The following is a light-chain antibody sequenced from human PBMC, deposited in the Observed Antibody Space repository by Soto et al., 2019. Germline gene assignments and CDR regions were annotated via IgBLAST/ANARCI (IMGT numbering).Light chain of an antibody. CDR2: KAS. Sequence: DIQMTQSPSALSASVGDRVTITCRASQNIYTWLAWYQQKPGIAPKLLIHKASTLESGVPSRFSGSGSGTEFTLTISSLQPDDFATYYCQHYNSYSEAFGQGTKVDIK. CDR1: QNIYTW. J-gene: IGKJ1*01. CDR3: QHYNSYSEA. V-gene: IGKV1-5*03.